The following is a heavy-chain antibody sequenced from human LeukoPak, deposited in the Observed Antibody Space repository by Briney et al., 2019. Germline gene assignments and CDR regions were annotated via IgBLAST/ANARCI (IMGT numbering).Heavy chain of an antibody. CDR3: ARQGYYDILTGYYDAFDI. Sequence: GESLKISCKGSGSSFTSYWISWVRQMPGKGLEWMGRIDPSDSYTNYSPSFQGHVTISADKSISTAYLQWSSLKASDTAMYYCARQGYYDILTGYYDAFDIWGQGTMVTVSS. CDR2: IDPSDSYT. J-gene: IGHJ3*02. D-gene: IGHD3-9*01. CDR1: GSSFTSYW. V-gene: IGHV5-10-1*01.